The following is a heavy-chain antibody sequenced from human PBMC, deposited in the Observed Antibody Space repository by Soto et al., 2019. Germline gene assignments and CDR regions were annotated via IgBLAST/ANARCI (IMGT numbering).Heavy chain of an antibody. CDR3: AKGGSSLSYYYYYMDV. J-gene: IGHJ6*03. CDR2: ISGSGGST. CDR1: GFTFSSYA. Sequence: EVQLLESGGGLVQPGGSLRLSCAASGFTFSSYAMSWVRQAPGKGLEWVSAISGSGGSTYYADSVKGRFTISRDNSKNTLYLQMNSLRAEDTAVYYCAKGGSSLSYYYYYMDVWGKGTTVTVSS. V-gene: IGHV3-23*01. D-gene: IGHD6-6*01.